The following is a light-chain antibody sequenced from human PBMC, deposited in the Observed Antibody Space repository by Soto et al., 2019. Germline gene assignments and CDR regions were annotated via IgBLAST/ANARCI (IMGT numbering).Light chain of an antibody. Sequence: NFMLTQPHSVSESPGKTVTISCTRSSGSIASNYVQWYQQRPGSAPTTVIYEDNQRPSGVPDRFSGSIDSSSNSASLTISGLKTEDEADYYCQSYDSSNPWVFGTGTKLTV. CDR2: EDN. CDR3: QSYDSSNPWV. CDR1: SGSIASNY. V-gene: IGLV6-57*04. J-gene: IGLJ1*01.